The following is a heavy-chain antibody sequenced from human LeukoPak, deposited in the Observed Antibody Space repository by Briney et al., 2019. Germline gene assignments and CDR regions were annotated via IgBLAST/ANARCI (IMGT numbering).Heavy chain of an antibody. V-gene: IGHV4-39*07. CDR2: IYYSGST. Sequence: SETLFLTCTVSGGSISSSSYYWGWIRQPPGKGLEWIGSIYYSGSTYYNPSLKSRVTISVDTSKNQFSLKLSSVTAADTAVYYCARVPYYYGSGSYPDYWGQGTLVTVSS. D-gene: IGHD3-10*01. CDR1: GGSISSSSYY. CDR3: ARVPYYYGSGSYPDY. J-gene: IGHJ4*02.